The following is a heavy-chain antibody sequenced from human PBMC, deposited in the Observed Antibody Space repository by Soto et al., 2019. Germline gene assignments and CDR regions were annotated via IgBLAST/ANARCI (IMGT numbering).Heavy chain of an antibody. CDR1: GGSISSYY. Sequence: SETLSLTCTVSGGSISSYYWSWIRQPPGKELEWIGYIYYSGSTNYNPSLKSRVTISVATSKNQFSLKLSSVTAADTAVYFCASPFSQFTSVLFHSDYWGQGKLVTVSS. D-gene: IGHD2-2*01. V-gene: IGHV4-59*12. J-gene: IGHJ4*02. CDR3: ASPFSQFTSVLFHSDY. CDR2: IYYSGST.